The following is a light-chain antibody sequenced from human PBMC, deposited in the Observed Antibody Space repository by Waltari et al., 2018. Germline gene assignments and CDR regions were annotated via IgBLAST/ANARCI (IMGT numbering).Light chain of an antibody. CDR1: SPNVGSSY. J-gene: IGLJ3*02. CDR2: RDD. Sequence: QSVLTQPPSASGTPGQRVTISCSGSSPNVGSSYVYWYQHLPGAAPKVLMFRDDQGDARKLDRFSGSNSGASVSLAISGLRSEDDADYYCAGWDDSVSCWVFGGGNKLAVL. V-gene: IGLV1-47*01. CDR3: AGWDDSVSCWV.